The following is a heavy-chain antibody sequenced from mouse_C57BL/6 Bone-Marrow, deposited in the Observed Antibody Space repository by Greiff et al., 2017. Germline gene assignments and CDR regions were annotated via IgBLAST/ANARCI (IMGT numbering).Heavy chain of an antibody. CDR2: IDPSDSYT. CDR1: GYTFTSYW. V-gene: IGHV1-59*01. CDR3: ARALCYWYFDV. Sequence: QVQLQQPGAELVRPGTSVKLSCKASGYTFTSYWMHWVKQRPGQGLEWIGVIDPSDSYTNYNQKFKGKATVTVDTSSSTAYMQLSSLTSEDSAVYYCARALCYWYFDVWGTGTTVTVSS. J-gene: IGHJ1*03.